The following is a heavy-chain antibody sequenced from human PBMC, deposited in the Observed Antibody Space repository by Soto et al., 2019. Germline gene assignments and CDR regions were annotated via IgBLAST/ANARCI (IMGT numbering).Heavy chain of an antibody. V-gene: IGHV1-24*01. J-gene: IGHJ4*02. CDR2: FDPEDGET. D-gene: IGHD6-13*01. Sequence: SSVKVSCKVSGYTLTELSMHWVRQAPGKGLEWMGGFDPEDGETIYAQKFQGRVTMTEDTSTDTAYMELSSLRSEDTAVYYCATWAAAGTDPNDYWGQGTLVTVSS. CDR1: GYTLTELS. CDR3: ATWAAAGTDPNDY.